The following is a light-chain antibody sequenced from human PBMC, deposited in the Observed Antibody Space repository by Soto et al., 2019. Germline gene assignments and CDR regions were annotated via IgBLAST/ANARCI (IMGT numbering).Light chain of an antibody. V-gene: IGKV3-15*01. J-gene: IGKJ4*01. Sequence: EVVMTLSPTTLSLPPGERATLSCRASQSIRINLAWFHQRPGQAPTLLIYGASTRATGIPARVRGSGSGTEFTLTISSXQSEDFAVYYWKQCKDWPLTFGGGTKVDIK. CDR3: KQCKDWPLT. CDR2: GAS. CDR1: QSIRIN.